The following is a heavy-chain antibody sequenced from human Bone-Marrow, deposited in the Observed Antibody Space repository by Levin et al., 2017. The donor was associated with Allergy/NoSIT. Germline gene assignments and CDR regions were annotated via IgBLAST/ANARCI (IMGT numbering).Heavy chain of an antibody. D-gene: IGHD3-9*01. Sequence: SGPTLVKPTQTLTLTCTFSGFLVNTRGMGVGWLRQPPGKAPEWLALIYWDDDKRYSPSLKKRPSISKDSSKNQVVLTMTDMEPVDTATYFCAQMKSYYNVLTGYQTFYTWFGPWGQGTLVTVSS. V-gene: IGHV2-5*02. CDR1: GFLVNTRGMG. CDR3: AQMKSYYNVLTGYQTFYTWFGP. CDR2: IYWDDDK. J-gene: IGHJ5*02.